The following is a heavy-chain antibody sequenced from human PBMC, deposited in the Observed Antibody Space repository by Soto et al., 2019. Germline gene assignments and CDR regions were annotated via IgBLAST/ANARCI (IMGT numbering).Heavy chain of an antibody. CDR3: AKKGSGSYYNYYYYGMDV. V-gene: IGHV3-23*01. CDR2: ISGSGGST. CDR1: GFTFSSYA. Sequence: GGSLRLSCAASGFTFSSYAMSWVRQAPGKGLEWVSAISGSGGSTYYADSVKGRFTISRDNSKNTLYLQMNSLRAEDTAVYYCAKKGSGSYYNYYYYGMDVWGQGTTVTVSS. J-gene: IGHJ6*02. D-gene: IGHD3-10*01.